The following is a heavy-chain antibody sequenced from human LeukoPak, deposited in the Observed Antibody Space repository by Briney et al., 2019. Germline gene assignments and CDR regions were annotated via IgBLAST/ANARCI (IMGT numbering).Heavy chain of an antibody. V-gene: IGHV3-33*06. J-gene: IGHJ4*02. CDR3: AKDSDTNSDGYNSFDY. D-gene: IGHD5-24*01. CDR1: GFTFSSCG. Sequence: GRSLRLSCAASGFTFSSCGMHWVRQAPGKGLEWVAVIWYDGSNKYYADSVKGRFTISRDNSKNTLYLQMNSLRAEDTAVYYCAKDSDTNSDGYNSFDYWGQGTLVTVSS. CDR2: IWYDGSNK.